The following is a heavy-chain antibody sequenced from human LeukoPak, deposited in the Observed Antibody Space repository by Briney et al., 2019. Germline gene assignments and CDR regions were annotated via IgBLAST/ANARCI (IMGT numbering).Heavy chain of an antibody. V-gene: IGHV4-30-4*01. CDR1: GGSISSGDYY. Sequence: PSETLSLTCTVSGGSISSGDYYWSWIRQPPGKGLEWIGYIYYSGSTYYNPSLKSRVTISVDTTKNQFSLKLSSVTAADTAVYYCAREKFIRVIAVAVDGFDPWGQGTLVTVSS. J-gene: IGHJ5*02. D-gene: IGHD6-19*01. CDR3: AREKFIRVIAVAVDGFDP. CDR2: IYYSGST.